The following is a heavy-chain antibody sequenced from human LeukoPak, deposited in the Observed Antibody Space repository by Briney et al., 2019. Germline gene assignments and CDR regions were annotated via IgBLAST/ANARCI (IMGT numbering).Heavy chain of an antibody. CDR1: GFTFSSYW. CDR2: IKQDGSEK. V-gene: IGHV3-7*01. J-gene: IGHJ4*02. Sequence: HTGGSLRLSCAASGFTFSSYWMSWVRQAPGKGLEWVANIKQDGSEKYYVDSVKGRFTISRDNAKNSLYLQMNSLRAEDTAVYYCARDGITGTTWLRFDYWGQGTLVTVSS. D-gene: IGHD1-7*01. CDR3: ARDGITGTTWLRFDY.